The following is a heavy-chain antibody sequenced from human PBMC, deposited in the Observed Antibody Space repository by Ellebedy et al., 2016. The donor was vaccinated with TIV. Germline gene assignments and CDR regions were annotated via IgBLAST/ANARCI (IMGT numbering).Heavy chain of an antibody. V-gene: IGHV3-23*01. CDR1: GFTFSSYA. Sequence: GESLKISCAASGFTFSSYAMSWVRQAPGKGLEWVSAISGSGGSTYYADSVKGRFTISRDNSKNTLYLQMNSLRAEDTAVYYCAKTYSTLYYYDSSDYWGQGTPVTVSS. CDR3: AKTYSTLYYYDSSDY. D-gene: IGHD3-22*01. J-gene: IGHJ4*02. CDR2: ISGSGGST.